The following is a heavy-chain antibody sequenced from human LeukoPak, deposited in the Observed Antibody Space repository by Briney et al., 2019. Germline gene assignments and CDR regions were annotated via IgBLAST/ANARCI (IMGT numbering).Heavy chain of an antibody. D-gene: IGHD5-12*01. CDR1: GFTFDDYS. CDR2: ISWNSGSA. V-gene: IGHV3-9*01. CDR3: AKDRTYSAYAALDY. J-gene: IGHJ4*02. Sequence: GGSLRLXCAASGFTFDDYSMHWDRQAPGKGLEWVSGISWNSGSAGYADSVKGRFTISRDSAKNSLYLQMNSLRTGDTALYYCAKDRTYSAYAALDYWGQGTLVTVSS.